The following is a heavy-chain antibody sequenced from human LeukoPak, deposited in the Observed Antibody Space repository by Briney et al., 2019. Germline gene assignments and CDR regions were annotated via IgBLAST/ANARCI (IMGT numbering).Heavy chain of an antibody. CDR3: ARVNSIAAAGN. Sequence: GGSLRLSCAASGFTFSCYEMNWARQAPGKGLEWVSYISSGGSTIYYADSVKGRFTISRDNAKNSLYLQMNSLRAEDTAVYYCARVNSIAAAGNWGQGTLVTVSS. J-gene: IGHJ4*02. V-gene: IGHV3-48*03. D-gene: IGHD6-13*01. CDR1: GFTFSCYE. CDR2: ISSGGSTI.